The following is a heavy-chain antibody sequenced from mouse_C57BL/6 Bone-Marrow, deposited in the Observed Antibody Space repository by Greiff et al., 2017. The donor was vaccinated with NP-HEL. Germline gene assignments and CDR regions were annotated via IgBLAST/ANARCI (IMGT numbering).Heavy chain of an antibody. CDR1: GYSITSGYY. CDR3: AREGYYGSSYVPSFAY. Sequence: EVQLQESGPGLVKPSQSLSLTCSVTGYSITSGYYWNWIRQFPGNKLEWMGYISYDGSNNYNPSLKNRISITRDTSKNQFFLKLNSVTTEDTATYYCAREGYYGSSYVPSFAYWGQGTLVTVSA. V-gene: IGHV3-6*01. J-gene: IGHJ3*01. D-gene: IGHD1-1*01. CDR2: ISYDGSN.